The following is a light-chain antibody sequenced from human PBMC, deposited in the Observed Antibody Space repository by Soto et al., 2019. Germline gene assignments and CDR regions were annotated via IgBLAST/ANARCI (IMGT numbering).Light chain of an antibody. CDR1: QSLGSD. Sequence: EIVMTQSPGTLSLSPGDTATLSCRASQSLGSDLAWYQQKPGQAPRLLIFGASARPTGIPARISVSGSGTEFTLTISSLRSEDFAVYFCQQYYNWPRTFGQGTKVEI. CDR2: GAS. J-gene: IGKJ1*01. V-gene: IGKV3-15*01. CDR3: QQYYNWPRT.